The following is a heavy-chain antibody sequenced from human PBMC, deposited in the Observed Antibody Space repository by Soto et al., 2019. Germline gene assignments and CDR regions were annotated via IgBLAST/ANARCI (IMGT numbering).Heavy chain of an antibody. J-gene: IGHJ6*02. CDR3: ARMGGGYSLAYYSYYYGMDV. CDR2: VNSGCRT. V-gene: IGHV3-53*01. CDR1: GFPFSNNS. Sequence: PGVTLRLSCAVSGFPFSNNSMSCDRQAPGKGLEWVSGVNSGCRTYYADSVNGRFTISRAIAKNSLYLQMNSLKAEDTAVYYCARMGGGYSLAYYSYYYGMDVWGQGTTVTVSS. D-gene: IGHD5-18*01.